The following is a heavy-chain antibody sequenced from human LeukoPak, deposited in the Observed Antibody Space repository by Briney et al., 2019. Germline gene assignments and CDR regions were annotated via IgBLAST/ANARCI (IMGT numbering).Heavy chain of an antibody. Sequence: ASVKVSCKAPGYTFTSYGISWVRQAPGQGLEWMGWISAYNGNTNYAQKLQGRVTMTTDTSTSTAYMELRSLRSDDTAVYYCARAIAVAGNYYYYYYGMDVWGQGTTVTVSS. J-gene: IGHJ6*02. CDR3: ARAIAVAGNYYYYYYGMDV. V-gene: IGHV1-18*01. CDR2: ISAYNGNT. CDR1: GYTFTSYG. D-gene: IGHD6-19*01.